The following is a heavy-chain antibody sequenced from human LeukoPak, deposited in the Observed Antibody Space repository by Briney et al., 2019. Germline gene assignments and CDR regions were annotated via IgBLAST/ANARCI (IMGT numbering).Heavy chain of an antibody. CDR3: AKFYDVLTGYFDF. J-gene: IGHJ4*02. Sequence: GGSLRLSCAASGFTFSSYAMSWVRQSPGKGLQWVSAISGGGATTYYSDFADSVKGRFTISRDNSKNTLYLQMNSLRAEDTAVYYCAKFYDVLTGYFDFWGQGALVTVSS. CDR1: GFTFSSYA. D-gene: IGHD3-9*01. CDR2: ISGGGATT. V-gene: IGHV3-23*01.